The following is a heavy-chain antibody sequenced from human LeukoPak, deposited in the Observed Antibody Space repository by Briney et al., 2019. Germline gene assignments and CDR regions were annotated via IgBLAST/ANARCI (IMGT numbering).Heavy chain of an antibody. D-gene: IGHD3-22*01. CDR1: GGSICSHY. CDR3: ARVGGYYHWFDP. Sequence: SETLSLTCTVSGGSICSHYWSWIRQPPGKGLEWIGYIYYSGSTNYNPSLKSRVTISVDTSKNQFSLKLSSVTAADTAVYYCARVGGYYHWFDPWGRGTLVTVSS. J-gene: IGHJ5*02. V-gene: IGHV4-59*11. CDR2: IYYSGST.